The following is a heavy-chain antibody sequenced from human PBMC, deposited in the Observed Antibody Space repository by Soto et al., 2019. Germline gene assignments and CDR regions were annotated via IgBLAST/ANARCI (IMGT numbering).Heavy chain of an antibody. J-gene: IGHJ4*02. D-gene: IGHD3-22*01. V-gene: IGHV1-69*13. CDR3: ARDQTYYYDSSRYFDY. Sequence: SVKVSCKASGGTFSSYAISWVRQAPGQGLERMGGIIPIFGTANYAQKFQGRVTITADESTSTAYMELSSLRSEDTAVYYCARDQTYYYDSSRYFDYWGQGTLVTVSS. CDR2: IIPIFGTA. CDR1: GGTFSSYA.